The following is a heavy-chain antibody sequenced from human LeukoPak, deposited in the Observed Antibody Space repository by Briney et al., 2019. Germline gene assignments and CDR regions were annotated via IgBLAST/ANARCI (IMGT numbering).Heavy chain of an antibody. J-gene: IGHJ4*02. V-gene: IGHV4-38-2*02. Sequence: SETLSLTCTVSGGSISTGYYWDWIRQPPGKGLEWIGTFYHGGSTYYNPSLKSRVTISVDTSKNQFSLNLTSVTAADTAVYYCARGLWFGDENPPYFDYWGQGTLVTVSS. CDR1: GGSISTGYY. CDR2: FYHGGST. D-gene: IGHD3-10*01. CDR3: ARGLWFGDENPPYFDY.